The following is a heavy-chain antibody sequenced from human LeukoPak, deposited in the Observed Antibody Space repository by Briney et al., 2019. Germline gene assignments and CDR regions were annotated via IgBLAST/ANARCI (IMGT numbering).Heavy chain of an antibody. CDR1: GYTFTKYY. CDR2: INPSGGST. Sequence: ASVKVSCKASGYTFTKYYMHWVRQAPGQGLEWMGMINPSGGSTTYAQKFQGRVTMTRDTSTSTVYMELSSLRSEDTAVYYCARVPYCSNGICYTHYYCDYWGQGTLVTVSS. J-gene: IGHJ4*02. D-gene: IGHD2-8*01. CDR3: ARVPYCSNGICYTHYYCDY. V-gene: IGHV1-46*01.